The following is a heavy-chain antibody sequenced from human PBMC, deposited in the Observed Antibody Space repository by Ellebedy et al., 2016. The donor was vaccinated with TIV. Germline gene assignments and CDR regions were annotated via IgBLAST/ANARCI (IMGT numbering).Heavy chain of an antibody. CDR2: IDHSGTT. CDR3: ARDFWSSTSCLNYFDY. V-gene: IGHV4-4*02. D-gene: IGHD2-2*01. J-gene: IGHJ4*02. CDR1: GGSISSNNW. Sequence: MPSETLSLTCAVSGGSISSNNWWTWVRQPPGKGLEWIGEIDHSGTTNYNPSLKSRVTISVDKSKNQFSLLLTSVTAAETAVYYCARDFWSSTSCLNYFDYWGQGALVTVSS.